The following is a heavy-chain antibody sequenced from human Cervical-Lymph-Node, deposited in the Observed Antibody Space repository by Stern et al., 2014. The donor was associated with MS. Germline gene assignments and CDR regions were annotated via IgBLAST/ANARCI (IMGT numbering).Heavy chain of an antibody. CDR2: IWDDGSNT. Sequence: MQLVESGGGVVQPGRSLRLSCAASGFTFSSSGMHWVRQAPGKGLEWLAIIWDDGSNTYYADSVKGRFTISRDNSKNTLYLQMNSLRAEDTAVYYCAREGGNTAEYFQHWGQGTLVTVSS. D-gene: IGHD4-23*01. CDR3: AREGGNTAEYFQH. V-gene: IGHV3-33*01. CDR1: GFTFSSSG. J-gene: IGHJ1*01.